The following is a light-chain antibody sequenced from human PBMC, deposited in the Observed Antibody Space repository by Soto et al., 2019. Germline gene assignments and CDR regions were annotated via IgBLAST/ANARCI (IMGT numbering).Light chain of an antibody. Sequence: QSALTQPASVSGSPGQSITISCTGTSSDIGAYNYVSWYQQYPGKAPKLMIYDVSHRPSGISNRFSGSKSGNTASLTISGLQAEAEADYYCSSSTSSTPHVVFGGGTKLTVL. CDR1: SSDIGAYNY. CDR2: DVS. J-gene: IGLJ2*01. V-gene: IGLV2-14*01. CDR3: SSSTSSTPHVV.